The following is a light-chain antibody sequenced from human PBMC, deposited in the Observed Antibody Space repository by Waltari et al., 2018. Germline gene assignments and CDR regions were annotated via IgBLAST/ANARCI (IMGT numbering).Light chain of an antibody. CDR1: QDISNQ. CDR2: DAS. Sequence: DIQMTQSPSSVSASVGDTVTITWPGSQDISNQLTWCQQKPGKAPKFLIYDASTLETGVPSRFSGSGSGTDFTLTVRSLQPEDFATYYCQETNTFPLTFGQGTRLEIK. CDR3: QETNTFPLT. V-gene: IGKV1D-12*01. J-gene: IGKJ5*01.